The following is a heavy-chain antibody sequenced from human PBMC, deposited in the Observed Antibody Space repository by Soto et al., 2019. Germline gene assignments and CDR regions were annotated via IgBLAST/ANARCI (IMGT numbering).Heavy chain of an antibody. CDR1: GGTFSSYT. J-gene: IGHJ4*02. Sequence: GASVKVSCKASGGTFSSYTISWMRQAPGQGLEWMGWINVYNGNTNYAEKFQGRVTMTTDTSTSTANMELKSLRSDDTAVYYCARGPDPTYSDYWGQGTLVTVSS. CDR2: INVYNGNT. V-gene: IGHV1-18*01. CDR3: ARGPDPTYSDY.